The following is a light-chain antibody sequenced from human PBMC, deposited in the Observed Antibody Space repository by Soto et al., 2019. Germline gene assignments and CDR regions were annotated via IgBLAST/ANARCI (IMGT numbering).Light chain of an antibody. J-gene: IGKJ1*01. CDR1: QSSSSW. CDR2: KAS. V-gene: IGKV1-5*03. Sequence: DTQMTLSSSDQRPSVEDRVTITCPASQSSSSWLAWYPLKPGKAPKLLIYKASTLKSGVPSRFIGSSSGTETTLTCSSVHPDDLLTCYRQDYARHSEACAQGTKVDIK. CDR3: QDYARHSEA.